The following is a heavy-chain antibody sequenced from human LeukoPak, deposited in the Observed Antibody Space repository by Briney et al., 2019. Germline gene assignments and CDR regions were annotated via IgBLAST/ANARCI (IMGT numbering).Heavy chain of an antibody. CDR1: GFTFNSYA. J-gene: IGHJ4*02. Sequence: GGSLRLSCAASGFTFNSYAMSWVRQAPGKGLEWVSAISGSGGSTFYADSVKGRFTISRDNSKNTLYLQMNSLRAEDTAVYYCAKDLRDSSLDYWGQGTLVTVSS. CDR3: AKDLRDSSLDY. V-gene: IGHV3-23*01. CDR2: ISGSGGST. D-gene: IGHD6-13*01.